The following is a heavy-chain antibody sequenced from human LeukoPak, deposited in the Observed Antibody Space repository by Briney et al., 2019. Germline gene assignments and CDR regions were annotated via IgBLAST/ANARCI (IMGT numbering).Heavy chain of an antibody. CDR2: IYNSGGT. CDR1: GASISSRNW. J-gene: IGHJ5*02. Sequence: PSETLSLTCSVSGASISSRNWWSWIRQPPGKGLEWIGNIYNSGGTNYNPSLKSRVTTSVDTSKNQFSLKLTSVTAADTAVYYCARYRGNSNGGFDPWGQGTLVTVSS. V-gene: IGHV4-61*01. CDR3: ARYRGNSNGGFDP. D-gene: IGHD4-23*01.